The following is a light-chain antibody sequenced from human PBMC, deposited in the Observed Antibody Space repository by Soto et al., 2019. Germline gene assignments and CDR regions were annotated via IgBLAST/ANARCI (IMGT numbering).Light chain of an antibody. CDR2: GAS. CDR1: QSVSSNF. J-gene: IGKJ1*01. CDR3: HQYGSSPRT. V-gene: IGKV3-20*01. Sequence: EIVLTQSPCTLSLSPGDRATLSCRASQSVSSNFLAWYQQKPGQAPRLLIYGASIRATGIPDRFSGSGSGTDFTLTIRRLEPEDFAMYFCHQYGSSPRTFGQRTQVEIK.